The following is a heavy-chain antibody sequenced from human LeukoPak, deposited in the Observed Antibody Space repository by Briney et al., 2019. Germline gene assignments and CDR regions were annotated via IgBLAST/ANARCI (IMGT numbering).Heavy chain of an antibody. D-gene: IGHD2-2*01. V-gene: IGHV3-21*01. CDR1: GFTFSSYS. CDR2: ISSSSSYI. CDR3: ARGYCSSTSCAIEYGMDV. J-gene: IGHJ6*02. Sequence: PGGSLRLSCAASGFTFSSYSMNWVRQAPGKGLEWVSSISSSSSYIYYADSVKGRFTISRDNAKNSLYLQMNSLRAEDTAVYYCARGYCSSTSCAIEYGMDVWGQGTTVTVSS.